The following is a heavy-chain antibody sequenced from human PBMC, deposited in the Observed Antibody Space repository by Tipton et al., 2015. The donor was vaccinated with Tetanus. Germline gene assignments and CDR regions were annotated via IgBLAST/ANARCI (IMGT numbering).Heavy chain of an antibody. CDR1: GGSIKIENYY. CDR2: IYYSGTS. Sequence: TLSLTCSVSGGSIKIENYYWSWIRLSPGKGLEWIGYIYYSGTSYYNPSLRSRLSISVDTSKNHFSLNLRSVTAADTAVYYCARTTSTVTTRYFDYWGQGALVTVSS. D-gene: IGHD4-11*01. V-gene: IGHV4-30-4*01. J-gene: IGHJ4*02. CDR3: ARTTSTVTTRYFDY.